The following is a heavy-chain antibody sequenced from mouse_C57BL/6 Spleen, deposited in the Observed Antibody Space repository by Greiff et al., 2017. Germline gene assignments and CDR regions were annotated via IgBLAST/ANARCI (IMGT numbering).Heavy chain of an antibody. CDR3: ARSGYYYGSPFDY. D-gene: IGHD1-1*01. CDR2: IYPGDGDT. V-gene: IGHV1-80*01. Sequence: VKLQESGAELVQPGASVKISCKASGYAFSSYWMHWVQQGPGKGLEWIGQIYPGDGDTNYNGKFKGKATLTADKSSSTAYMQLSSLTSGDSAVYFCARSGYYYGSPFDYWGQGTTLTVSS. J-gene: IGHJ2*01. CDR1: GYAFSSYW.